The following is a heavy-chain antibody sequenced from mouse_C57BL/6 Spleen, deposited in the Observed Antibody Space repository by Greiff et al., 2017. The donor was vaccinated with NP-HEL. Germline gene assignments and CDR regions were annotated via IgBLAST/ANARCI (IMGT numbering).Heavy chain of an antibody. Sequence: EVQLVESGGGLVQPGGSLSLSCAASGFTFTDYYMSWVRQPPGKALEWLGFIRNKANGYTTEYSASVKGRFTISRDNSQSILYLQMNALRAEDSATYYCASSHYAWFAYWGQGTLVTVSA. CDR1: GFTFTDYY. V-gene: IGHV7-3*01. CDR2: IRNKANGYTT. CDR3: ASSHYAWFAY. J-gene: IGHJ3*01. D-gene: IGHD1-2*01.